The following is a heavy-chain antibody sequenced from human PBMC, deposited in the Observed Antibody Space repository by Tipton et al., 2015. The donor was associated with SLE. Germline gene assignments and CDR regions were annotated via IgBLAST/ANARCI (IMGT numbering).Heavy chain of an antibody. Sequence: TLSLTCTVSGGSISNYYWSWIRQPPGKGLEWIGYIYYTGSTNYNPSLKSRVTISVDTSKNQFSLQLISATAADTALYYCARLTWSNGPFEYWGQGTLVTVSS. D-gene: IGHD1-26*01. CDR1: GGSISNYY. CDR3: ARLTWSNGPFEY. J-gene: IGHJ4*02. V-gene: IGHV4-59*08. CDR2: IYYTGST.